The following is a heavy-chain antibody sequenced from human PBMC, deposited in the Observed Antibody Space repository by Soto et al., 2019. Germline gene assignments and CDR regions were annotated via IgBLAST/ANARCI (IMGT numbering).Heavy chain of an antibody. D-gene: IGHD7-27*01. CDR1: GFTVSSNY. CDR3: AREPNCLYSSSDY. CDR2: IYSGGST. J-gene: IGHJ4*02. Sequence: EVQLVESGGGLVQPGGSLRLSCAASGFTVSSNYMSWVRQAPGKGLEWVSVIYSGGSTYYADSVKGRFTISRDNSKNTLYLQMNSLRAEDTAVYYCAREPNCLYSSSDYWGQGTLVTVSS. V-gene: IGHV3-66*01.